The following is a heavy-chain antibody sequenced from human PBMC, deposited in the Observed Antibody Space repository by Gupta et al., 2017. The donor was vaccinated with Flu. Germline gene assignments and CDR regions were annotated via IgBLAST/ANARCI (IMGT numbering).Heavy chain of an antibody. Sequence: QVQLVESGGGLVKPGGSLRLYCAASGFTFSYYYMSWISQGPGKGLEWVSYISSSGSTIYYADSLKGRFTISRDNAKNSLYLQMNSLRAEDTAVYYCARDLGDYYDSSGYFDYWGQGTLVTVSS. CDR1: GFTFSYYY. CDR2: ISSSGSTI. D-gene: IGHD3-22*01. V-gene: IGHV3-11*01. J-gene: IGHJ4*02. CDR3: ARDLGDYYDSSGYFDY.